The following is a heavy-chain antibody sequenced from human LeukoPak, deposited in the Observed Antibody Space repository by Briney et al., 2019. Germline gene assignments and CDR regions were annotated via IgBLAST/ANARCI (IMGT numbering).Heavy chain of an antibody. CDR1: GFTFSSYE. D-gene: IGHD2-2*01. Sequence: GGSLRLSCAASGFTFSSYEMNWVRQAPGKGLEWVSYISSSGSTIYYADSVKGRFTISRDNAKNSLYLQMNSLRAEDTAVYYCASLHPYDYGDLWGQGTQVTVSS. CDR3: ASLHPYDYGDL. V-gene: IGHV3-48*03. CDR2: ISSSGSTI. J-gene: IGHJ4*02.